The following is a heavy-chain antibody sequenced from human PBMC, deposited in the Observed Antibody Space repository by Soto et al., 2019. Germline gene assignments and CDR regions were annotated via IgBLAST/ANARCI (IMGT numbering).Heavy chain of an antibody. CDR2: ISGGGDTT. Sequence: EVQLLESGGGLVQPGGSLRLSCAASGFTFNNYAMTWVRQAPGKGLEWVSAISGGGDTTSYADSVKGRFTVSRDGSKNTLYRQMRSLRAEDTALYYCAKGRGGSGSLTPRVDFWGQGTLVTVSS. CDR1: GFTFNNYA. J-gene: IGHJ4*02. CDR3: AKGRGGSGSLTPRVDF. D-gene: IGHD3-10*01. V-gene: IGHV3-23*01.